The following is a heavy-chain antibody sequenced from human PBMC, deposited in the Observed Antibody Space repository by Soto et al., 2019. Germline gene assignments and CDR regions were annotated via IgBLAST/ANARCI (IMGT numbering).Heavy chain of an antibody. Sequence: QVHLQQWGAGLLKPSETLSLTCAVYGESFIVYYWTCIRQPPGKGLEWIGEINHRGSTNYNPSLKSRVSISIDTSKNQFSLKLTSVTAADTSVYYCARTDIVTTNWFDPWGQGTLVTVSS. D-gene: IGHD5-12*01. CDR1: GESFIVYY. V-gene: IGHV4-34*02. J-gene: IGHJ5*02. CDR2: INHRGST. CDR3: ARTDIVTTNWFDP.